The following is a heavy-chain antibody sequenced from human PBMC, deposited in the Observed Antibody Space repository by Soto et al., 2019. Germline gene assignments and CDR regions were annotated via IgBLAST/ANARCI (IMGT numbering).Heavy chain of an antibody. D-gene: IGHD3-9*01. CDR2: IYHSGST. Sequence: QVQLQGSGPGLVKPSGTLSLTCAVSGGSVSSSNWWSWVRQPPGKGLEWIGEIYHSGSTNYNPSLKSRVTVSLDKSTNQFSLKLSSVTAADTAVYYCAARFDAQKTIPWGQGALVTVSS. J-gene: IGHJ5*02. V-gene: IGHV4-4*02. CDR3: AARFDAQKTIP. CDR1: GGSVSSSNW.